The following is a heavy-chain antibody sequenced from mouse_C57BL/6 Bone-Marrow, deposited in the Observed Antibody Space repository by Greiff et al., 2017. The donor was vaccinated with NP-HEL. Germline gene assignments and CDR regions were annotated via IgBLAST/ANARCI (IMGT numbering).Heavy chain of an antibody. D-gene: IGHD1-1*01. CDR2: INPNNGGT. CDR3: ARRICYYGSSDWYFDV. J-gene: IGHJ1*03. Sequence: EVQLQQSGPELVKPGASVKISCKASGYTFTDYYMNWVKQSHGKSLEWIGDINPNNGGTSYNQKFKGKATLTVDKSSSTAYMELRSLTSEDSAVYYCARRICYYGSSDWYFDVWGTGTTVTVSS. V-gene: IGHV1-26*01. CDR1: GYTFTDYY.